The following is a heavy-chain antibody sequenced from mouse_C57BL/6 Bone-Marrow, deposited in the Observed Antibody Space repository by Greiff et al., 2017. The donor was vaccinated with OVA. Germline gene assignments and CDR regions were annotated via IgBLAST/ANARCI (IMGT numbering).Heavy chain of an antibody. CDR1: GFTFSDYG. V-gene: IGHV5-17*01. Sequence: EVQRVESGGGLVKPGGSLKLSCAASGFTFSDYGMHWVRQAPEKGLEWVAYISSGSSTIYYADTVKGRFTISRDNAKNTLFLQMTSLRSEDTAMYYCARGTITTVVPPDYWGQGTTLTVSS. CDR3: ARGTITTVVPPDY. D-gene: IGHD1-1*01. J-gene: IGHJ2*01. CDR2: ISSGSSTI.